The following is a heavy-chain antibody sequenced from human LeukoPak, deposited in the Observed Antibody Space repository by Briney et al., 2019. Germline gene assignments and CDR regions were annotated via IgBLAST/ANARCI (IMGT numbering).Heavy chain of an antibody. V-gene: IGHV3-23*01. D-gene: IGHD6-19*01. J-gene: IGHJ4*02. CDR2: ISGSGGSA. CDR3: AKDLAAVPGNKYFAY. CDR1: GFTFSTYD. Sequence: GGSLRLSCAASGFTFSTYDMTWVRQAPWKGLEWVSSISGSGGSAYYADSVKGRFTTSRDNSKNTLYLQMNGLRAEDTAVYYCAKDLAAVPGNKYFAYWGQGTLVTVSS.